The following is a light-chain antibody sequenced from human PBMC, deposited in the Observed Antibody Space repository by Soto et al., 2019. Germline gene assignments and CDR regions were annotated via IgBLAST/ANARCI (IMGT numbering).Light chain of an antibody. CDR3: QQYNSYPIT. CDR1: QSISSW. Sequence: DIQMTQSPSTLSASVGDRVTITCRASQSISSWLAWYQQKPGKAPKLLIYKASSLESGVPSRFSGSGSGTAFTLTISSLQPDDFATYYCQQYNSYPITFGQGTRLEIK. J-gene: IGKJ5*01. V-gene: IGKV1-5*03. CDR2: KAS.